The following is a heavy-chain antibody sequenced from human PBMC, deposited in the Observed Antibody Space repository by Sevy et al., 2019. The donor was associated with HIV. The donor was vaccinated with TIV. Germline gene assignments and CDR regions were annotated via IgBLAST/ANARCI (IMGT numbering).Heavy chain of an antibody. Sequence: GGSLRLSCAASGFTFSSYAMSWVRQAPWKGLEWVSAISGSSVSTFYADSVKGRFTISRDNSKNTLYLQMNSLRTEDTAVYYCAKGDTPMLRFGYFDYWGQGTLVTVSS. CDR3: AKGDTPMLRFGYFDY. D-gene: IGHD5-18*01. CDR2: ISGSSVST. V-gene: IGHV3-23*01. CDR1: GFTFSSYA. J-gene: IGHJ4*02.